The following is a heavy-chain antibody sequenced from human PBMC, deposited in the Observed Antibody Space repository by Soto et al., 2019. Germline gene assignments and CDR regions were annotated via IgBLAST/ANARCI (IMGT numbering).Heavy chain of an antibody. CDR2: IIPILGTA. J-gene: IGHJ6*02. Sequence: ASVKVSCKASGGTFSSYAISWVRRAPGQGLEWMGGIIPILGTANYAQKFQGRVTITADECTSTAYMELSSLRSEDTAVYYCASGAVAGTQKWHGMDVWGQGTTVTVSS. V-gene: IGHV1-69*13. D-gene: IGHD6-19*01. CDR3: ASGAVAGTQKWHGMDV. CDR1: GGTFSSYA.